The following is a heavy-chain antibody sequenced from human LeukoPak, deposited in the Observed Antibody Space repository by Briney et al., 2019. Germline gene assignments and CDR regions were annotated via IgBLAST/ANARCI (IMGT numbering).Heavy chain of an antibody. CDR3: ARGAYSYGFRSWVYYDSSGYPY. CDR1: GGSISSYY. CDR2: IYTSGST. J-gene: IGHJ4*02. Sequence: TSETLSLTCTVSGGSISSYYWSWIRQPAGKGLEWIGRIYTSGSTNYHPSLKSRVTMSVDTSKNQFSLKLSSVTAADTAVYYCARGAYSYGFRSWVYYDSSGYPYWGQGTLVTVSS. V-gene: IGHV4-4*07. D-gene: IGHD3-22*01.